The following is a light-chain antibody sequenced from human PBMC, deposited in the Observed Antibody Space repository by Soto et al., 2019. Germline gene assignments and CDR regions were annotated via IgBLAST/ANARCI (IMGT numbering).Light chain of an antibody. Sequence: QSVLTQPPSVSGAPGQRVTISCTGNSSNLGAGYDVHWYQQHPGRPPKLMIYDVARWPSGVPDRFSGSKSGNTASLTISGLQAEDEADYFCCSYAGGYTYLFGTGTKVTVL. J-gene: IGLJ1*01. V-gene: IGLV1-40*01. CDR3: CSYAGGYTYL. CDR2: DVA. CDR1: SSNLGAGYD.